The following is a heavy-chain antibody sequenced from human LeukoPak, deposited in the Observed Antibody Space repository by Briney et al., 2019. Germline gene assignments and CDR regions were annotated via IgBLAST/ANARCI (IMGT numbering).Heavy chain of an antibody. CDR1: GFTFSSYT. CDR3: AKGGYGGNYYMDV. Sequence: GGSLRLSCAASGFTFSSYTMNWVRQAPGKGLEWVSSISSGSTYIYYADSVKGRFTISRDNAKNSLYLQMNSLRAEDTAVYYCAKGGYGGNYYMDVWGKGTTVTVSS. V-gene: IGHV3-21*01. CDR2: ISSGSTYI. D-gene: IGHD4-23*01. J-gene: IGHJ6*03.